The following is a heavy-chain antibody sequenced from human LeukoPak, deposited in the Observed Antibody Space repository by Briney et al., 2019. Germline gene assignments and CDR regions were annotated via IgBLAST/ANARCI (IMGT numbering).Heavy chain of an antibody. V-gene: IGHV4-34*01. Sequence: LSLTCAVYGGSFSGYYWSWIRQPPGKGLEWIGEINHSGSTNYNPSLKSRVTISVDTSKNQFSLKLSSVTAADTAVYYCARRAYYYDSSGYGTLIDYWGQGTLVTVSS. CDR1: GGSFSGYY. CDR2: INHSGST. D-gene: IGHD3-22*01. J-gene: IGHJ4*02. CDR3: ARRAYYYDSSGYGTLIDY.